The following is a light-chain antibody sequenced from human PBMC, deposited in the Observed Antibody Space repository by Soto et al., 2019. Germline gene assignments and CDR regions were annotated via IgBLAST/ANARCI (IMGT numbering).Light chain of an antibody. Sequence: EIVLTQSPGTLSLSPGERATLSCRVSQSVGSRYLAWYQQKPGQAPRLLIYGASSRATGIPDRFSGSGSGTDFTLSISRLEPEDFAVYYCQQYGTSRAFGQGTKVEIK. J-gene: IGKJ1*01. CDR1: QSVGSRY. CDR3: QQYGTSRA. CDR2: GAS. V-gene: IGKV3-20*01.